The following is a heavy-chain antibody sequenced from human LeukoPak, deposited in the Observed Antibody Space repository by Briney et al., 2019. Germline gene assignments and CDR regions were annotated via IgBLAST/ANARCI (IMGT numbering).Heavy chain of an antibody. D-gene: IGHD3-10*01. CDR2: ISPISGDT. J-gene: IGHJ3*01. CDR1: GYTFIAYY. CDR3: AENRGSERTFDL. V-gene: IGHV1-2*02. Sequence: GASVKVSCTSSGYTFIAYYMHWVRLAPGQGLKLMGWISPISGDTHYAQKFEGRVTMTSDTSISTSYMELSGLTSDDTAVYYWAENRGSERTFDLWGQGTMVTVSS.